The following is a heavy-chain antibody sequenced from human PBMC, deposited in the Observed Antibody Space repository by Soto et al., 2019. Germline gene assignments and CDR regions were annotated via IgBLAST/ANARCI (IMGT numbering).Heavy chain of an antibody. D-gene: IGHD3-10*01. V-gene: IGHV3-23*01. J-gene: IGHJ6*02. CDR2: ISGSGGST. CDR1: GFTFSSYA. CDR3: AKEGLGVIDYYYGMDV. Sequence: GGSLRLSCAASGFTFSSYAMSWVRQAPGKGLEWVSVISGSGGSTYYADSVKGRFTISRDNSKNTLYLQMNSLRAEDTAVYYCAKEGLGVIDYYYGMDVWGQGTTVTVSS.